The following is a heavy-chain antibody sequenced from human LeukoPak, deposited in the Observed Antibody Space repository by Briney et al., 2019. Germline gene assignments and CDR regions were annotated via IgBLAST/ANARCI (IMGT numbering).Heavy chain of an antibody. CDR3: ATDMVIDGYFDY. CDR1: GFTFSSYA. J-gene: IGHJ4*02. V-gene: IGHV3-23*01. Sequence: GGTLRLSCAASGFTFSSYAMSWVRQAPGKGLEWGSAISGSGAVTYYAHSVKGRFTISRDNSKNTLYVQMNSLRAEDTAVYYCATDMVIDGYFDYWGQGALVTVSS. D-gene: IGHD2-21*01. CDR2: ISGSGAVT.